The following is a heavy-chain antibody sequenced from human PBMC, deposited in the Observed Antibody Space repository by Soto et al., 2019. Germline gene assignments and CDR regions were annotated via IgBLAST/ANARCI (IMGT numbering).Heavy chain of an antibody. CDR3: ARDLFIGAAAPDAFDI. CDR1: GFTFSSYA. V-gene: IGHV3-23*01. J-gene: IGHJ3*02. D-gene: IGHD6-13*01. CDR2: ISSGGGTT. Sequence: EVQLLESGGGLVQPGGSLRLSCAASGFTFSSYAMTWVRQAPGKGLEWVSSISSGGGTTYYADSVKGRFTISRDTSKSTLYLQMNSLRAEDTAVYYCARDLFIGAAAPDAFDIWGQGTMVAVSS.